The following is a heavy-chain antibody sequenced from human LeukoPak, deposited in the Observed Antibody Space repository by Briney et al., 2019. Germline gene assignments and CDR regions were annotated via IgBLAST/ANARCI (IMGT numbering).Heavy chain of an antibody. CDR2: ISYDGSNK. D-gene: IGHD3-22*01. J-gene: IGHJ4*02. V-gene: IGHV3-30-3*01. CDR3: ARESRYYDSSGYYDY. CDR1: GFTFSSYA. Sequence: PGGSLRLSCAASGFTFSSYAMHWVRQAPGKGLEWVAVISYDGSNKYYADSVRGRFTISRDNSKNTLYLRMNSLRAEDTAVYYCARESRYYDSSGYYDYWGQGTLVTVSS.